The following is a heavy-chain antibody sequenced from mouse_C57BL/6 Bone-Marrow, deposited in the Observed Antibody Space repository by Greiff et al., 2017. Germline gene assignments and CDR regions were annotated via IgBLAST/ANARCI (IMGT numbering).Heavy chain of an antibody. J-gene: IGHJ2*01. CDR1: CYTFTSYW. CDR2: IYPGSGST. CDR3: ARGGGGPHY. V-gene: IGHV1-55*01. Sequence: QVQLQQPGAELVQPGASVKMSCKASCYTFTSYWITWVKQRPGQGLEWIGDIYPGSGSTNYNEKFKSKATLTVDTSSSTAYMQLSSLTSEDSAVYYCARGGGGPHYWGQGTTLTVSS.